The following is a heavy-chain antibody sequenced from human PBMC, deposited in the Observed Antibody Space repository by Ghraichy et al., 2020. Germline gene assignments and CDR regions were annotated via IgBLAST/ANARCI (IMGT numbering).Heavy chain of an antibody. V-gene: IGHV3-33*06. Sequence: LSLTCAASGFTFSSYGMHWVRQAPGKGLEWVAVIWYDGSNKYYADSVKGRFTISRDNSKNTLYLQMNSLRAEDTAVYFCAKDPSYYYYDTNFDSWGQGTLVTVSS. CDR3: AKDPSYYYYDTNFDS. CDR2: IWYDGSNK. J-gene: IGHJ4*02. D-gene: IGHD3-22*01. CDR1: GFTFSSYG.